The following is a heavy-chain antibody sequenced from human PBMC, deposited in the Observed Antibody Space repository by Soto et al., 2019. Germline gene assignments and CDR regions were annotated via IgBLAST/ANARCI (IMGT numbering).Heavy chain of an antibody. Sequence: GASVKVSCKASGGTFSSYAISWVRQAPGQGLEWMGGIIPIFGTANYAQKFQGRVTITADESTSTAYMELSSLRSEDTAVYYCARSGGDYSNYELASYYYYGMDVWGQGTTVTVSS. CDR2: IIPIFGTA. D-gene: IGHD4-4*01. V-gene: IGHV1-69*13. CDR1: GGTFSSYA. J-gene: IGHJ6*02. CDR3: ARSGGDYSNYELASYYYYGMDV.